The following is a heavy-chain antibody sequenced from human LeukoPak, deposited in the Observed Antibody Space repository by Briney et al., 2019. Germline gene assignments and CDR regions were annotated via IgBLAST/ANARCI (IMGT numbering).Heavy chain of an antibody. Sequence: GGSLRLSCVASGFIVSTNYMSWVRQAPGKGLEWVSVIYSGGGTYYADSVKGRFTISRDNAKNSLYLQMNSLRAEDTAVYYCAELGITMIGGVWGKGTTVTISS. CDR3: AELGITMIGGV. D-gene: IGHD3-10*02. J-gene: IGHJ6*04. V-gene: IGHV3-53*01. CDR2: IYSGGGT. CDR1: GFIVSTNY.